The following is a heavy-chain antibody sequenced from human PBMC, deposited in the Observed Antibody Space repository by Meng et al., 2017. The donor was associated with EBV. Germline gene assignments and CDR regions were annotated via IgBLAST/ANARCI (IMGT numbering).Heavy chain of an antibody. CDR1: GCNFTILQ. D-gene: IGHD1-26*01. Sequence: QAQCGRAGVGGKRTGATVHGACKAAGCNFTILQRDWVGQAPGQGMEWMGWFNAGNDNTKYTQKLQGRVTITRDTSARTGYMGLSNLITEDTAVYYCAGAGFRGNYKSIDYWGQGTLVTVSS. J-gene: IGHJ4*02. CDR3: AGAGFRGNYKSIDY. CDR2: FNAGNDNT. V-gene: IGHV1-3*01.